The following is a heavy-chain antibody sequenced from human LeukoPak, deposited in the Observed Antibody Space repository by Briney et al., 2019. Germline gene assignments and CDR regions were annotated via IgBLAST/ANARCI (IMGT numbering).Heavy chain of an antibody. Sequence: SETLSLTCTVSGGSISSGDYYWSWIRQPPGKGLEWIGYIYYSGSTYYNPSLKSRVTISVDTSKNQFSLKLSSVTAADTAVYYCTSTMIVVANGVDPWGQGTLVTVSS. J-gene: IGHJ5*02. D-gene: IGHD3-22*01. V-gene: IGHV4-30-4*01. CDR3: TSTMIVVANGVDP. CDR1: GGSISSGDYY. CDR2: IYYSGST.